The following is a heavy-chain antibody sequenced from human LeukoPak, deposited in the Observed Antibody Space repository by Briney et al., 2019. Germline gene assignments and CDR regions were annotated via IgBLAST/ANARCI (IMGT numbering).Heavy chain of an antibody. CDR3: ARGKYQLLQH. J-gene: IGHJ1*01. CDR1: GGSISSGGYY. CDR2: IYYSGST. V-gene: IGHV4-31*03. Sequence: SETLSLTCTVSGGSISSGGYYWRWIRQHPGKGLEWIGYIYYSGSTYYNPSLKSRVTISVDTSKNQFSLKLSSVTAADTAVYYCARGKYQLLQHWGQGTLVTVSS. D-gene: IGHD2-2*01.